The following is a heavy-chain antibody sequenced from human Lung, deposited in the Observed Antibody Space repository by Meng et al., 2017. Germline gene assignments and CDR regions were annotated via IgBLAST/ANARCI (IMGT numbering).Heavy chain of an antibody. D-gene: IGHD2-21*02. CDR2: INAGNGNT. CDR1: GYTFTSYA. J-gene: IGHJ4*02. Sequence: QFQLVQSWAEVKKPGASVKVSCKASGYTFTSYAMHWVRQAPGQRLEWMGWINAGNGNTKYSQKFQGRVTITRDTSASTAYMELSSLRSEDTAVYYCARGDYCGGDCYWFDYWGQGTLVTVSS. CDR3: ARGDYCGGDCYWFDY. V-gene: IGHV1-3*01.